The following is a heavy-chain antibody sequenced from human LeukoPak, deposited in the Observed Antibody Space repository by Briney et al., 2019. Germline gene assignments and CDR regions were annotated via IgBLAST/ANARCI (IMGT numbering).Heavy chain of an antibody. CDR1: GGSISSYY. CDR2: IYYSGST. D-gene: IGHD3-22*01. J-gene: IGHJ4*02. CDR3: ARSPYYYDSSGYYQAYYFDY. V-gene: IGHV4-59*01. Sequence: PSETLSLTCTVSGGSISSYYWGWIRQPPGKGLEWIGYIYYSGSTNYNPSLKSRVTISVDTSKNQFSLKLSSVTAADTAVYYCARSPYYYDSSGYYQAYYFDYWGQGTLVTVSS.